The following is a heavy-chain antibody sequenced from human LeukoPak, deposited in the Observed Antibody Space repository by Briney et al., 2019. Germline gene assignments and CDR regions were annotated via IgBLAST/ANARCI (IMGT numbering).Heavy chain of an antibody. V-gene: IGHV4-4*02. D-gene: IGHD3-10*01. CDR2: IYHSGGT. J-gene: IGHJ4*02. Sequence: SETLSLTCAVSGGSISSSTNWWSWVRQPPGKGLEWIGEIYHSGGTNYNPSLKSRVTISVDTSKNQFSLKLSSVTAADTAVYYCARVGGSGSLSLDYWGQGTLVTVSS. CDR1: GGSISSSTNW. CDR3: ARVGGSGSLSLDY.